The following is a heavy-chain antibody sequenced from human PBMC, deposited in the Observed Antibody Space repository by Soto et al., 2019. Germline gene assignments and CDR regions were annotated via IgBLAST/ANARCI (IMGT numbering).Heavy chain of an antibody. J-gene: IGHJ4*02. Sequence: GGSLRLSCAASEFTISSYAMHWVRQAPGKGLEWVAVISYDGSSKYNTDSVKGPFTVSRDKSKNTVYLQMHSLTVEDTAVYYCARDAVAMDYWGQGTLVTVSS. V-gene: IGHV3-30-3*01. CDR3: ARDAVAMDY. CDR1: EFTISSYA. D-gene: IGHD6-19*01. CDR2: ISYDGSSK.